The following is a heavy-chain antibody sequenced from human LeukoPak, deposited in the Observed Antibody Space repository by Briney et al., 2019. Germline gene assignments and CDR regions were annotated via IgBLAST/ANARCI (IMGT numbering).Heavy chain of an antibody. D-gene: IGHD6-6*01. V-gene: IGHV3-11*04. J-gene: IGHJ6*03. CDR3: ARAICGSSSEPYYYMDV. CDR2: ISSRGSTI. CDR1: GFTFSDYY. Sequence: GGSLRLSCAASGFTFSDYYMSWIRQAPGKGLEWVSYISSRGSTIYYADSVKGRFTISRDNAKNSLSLQMSSLRAEDTAVYYCARAICGSSSEPYYYMDVWGKGTTVTVSS.